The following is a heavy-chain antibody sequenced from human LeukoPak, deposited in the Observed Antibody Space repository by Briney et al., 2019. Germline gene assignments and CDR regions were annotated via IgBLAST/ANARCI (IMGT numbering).Heavy chain of an antibody. Sequence: GGTLRLSCAASGFTFSNAWMSWVRQAPGKGLEWVGRIKSKTDGGTTDYAAPVKGRFTISRDDSKNTLYLQMNSLKNEDTAVYYCTTLIAVAGILFDPWGQGTLVTVSS. J-gene: IGHJ5*02. D-gene: IGHD6-19*01. CDR3: TTLIAVAGILFDP. CDR1: GFTFSNAW. CDR2: IKSKTDGGTT. V-gene: IGHV3-15*01.